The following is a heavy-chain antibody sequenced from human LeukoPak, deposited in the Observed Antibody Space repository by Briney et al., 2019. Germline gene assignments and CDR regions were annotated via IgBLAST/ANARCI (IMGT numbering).Heavy chain of an antibody. J-gene: IGHJ3*02. CDR1: GGTFSSYA. Sequence: ASVKVSCKASGGTFSSYAISWVRQAPGQGLEWMGRIIPILGIANYAQKFQGRVTITADKSTSTAYMELSSLRSEDTAVYYCARDLGTDAFDIWGQGTMVTVSP. CDR2: IIPILGIA. D-gene: IGHD3-16*01. V-gene: IGHV1-69*04. CDR3: ARDLGTDAFDI.